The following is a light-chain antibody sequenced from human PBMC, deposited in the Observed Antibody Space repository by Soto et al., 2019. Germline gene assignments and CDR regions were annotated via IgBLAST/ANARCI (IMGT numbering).Light chain of an antibody. Sequence: QSALTQPASVSGSPGQSITIPCTGTSSDIGGYDHVSWYQQHPGKAPKLMVYDVSNRPSGVSDRFSGSKSANTASLTISGLQAEDEADYYCNSYTTSNSLYVFGTGTKVTV. J-gene: IGLJ1*01. CDR3: NSYTTSNSLYV. CDR1: SSDIGGYDH. V-gene: IGLV2-14*01. CDR2: DVS.